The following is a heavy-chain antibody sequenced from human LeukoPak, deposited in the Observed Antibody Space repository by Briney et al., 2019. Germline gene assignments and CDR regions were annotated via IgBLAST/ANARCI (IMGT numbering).Heavy chain of an antibody. Sequence: PGGSLRLSCAASGFAFSSYAMNWVRQAPGKGLYWVSTIGGDGGKTYYTDSVKGRFTISRDNSKNTLYLQMNSLRAEDTAVYYCAKTVAGENWGQGTLVTVSS. V-gene: IGHV3-23*01. J-gene: IGHJ4*02. CDR3: AKTVAGEN. CDR1: GFAFSSYA. CDR2: IGGDGGKT. D-gene: IGHD6-19*01.